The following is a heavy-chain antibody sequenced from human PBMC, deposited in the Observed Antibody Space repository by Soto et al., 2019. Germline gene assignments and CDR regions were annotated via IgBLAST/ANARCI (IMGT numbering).Heavy chain of an antibody. J-gene: IGHJ6*02. Sequence: PGGTLRLSCAASGFTVRSYEWNWVRQAPRKGLEGVSYISSSGSTIYYADSVKGRFTISRDNAKNSLYLQMNSLRAEDTAVYYCARETDFWSGDGHGMDVWGPGT. V-gene: IGHV3-48*03. CDR1: GFTVRSYE. D-gene: IGHD3-3*01. CDR2: ISSSGSTI. CDR3: ARETDFWSGDGHGMDV.